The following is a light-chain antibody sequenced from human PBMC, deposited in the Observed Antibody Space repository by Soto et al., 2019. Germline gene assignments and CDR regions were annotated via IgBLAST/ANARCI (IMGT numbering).Light chain of an antibody. CDR3: KQYNNYWT. V-gene: IGKV1-5*02. Sequence: DTLMTHPAYTLSAFLGDRVTIICRASQSISSWLAWYQQKSGKAPKLLIYDASSLESGVPSSFSGSGSATEFTRTNISLQPDDLATYYYKQYNNYWTFGQGTKVDIK. CDR2: DAS. J-gene: IGKJ1*01. CDR1: QSISSW.